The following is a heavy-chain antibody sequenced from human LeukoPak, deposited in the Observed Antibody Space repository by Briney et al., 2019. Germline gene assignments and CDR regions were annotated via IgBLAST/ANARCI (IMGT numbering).Heavy chain of an antibody. V-gene: IGHV4-61*02. Sequence: SETLSLTCTVSGGSIGSGSYYWSWIRQPAGKGLEWIGRIYTSGSTNYNPSLKSRVTISVDTSKNQFSLKLSSVTAADTAVYYCARDRYYYDSSGYQALLDYWGQGTLVTVSS. D-gene: IGHD3-22*01. CDR1: GGSIGSGSYY. CDR3: ARDRYYYDSSGYQALLDY. J-gene: IGHJ4*02. CDR2: IYTSGST.